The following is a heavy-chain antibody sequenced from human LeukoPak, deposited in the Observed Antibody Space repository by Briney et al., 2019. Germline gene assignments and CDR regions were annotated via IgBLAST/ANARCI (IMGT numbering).Heavy chain of an antibody. V-gene: IGHV3-21*01. D-gene: IGHD3-9*01. CDR2: ISSSSSYI. J-gene: IGHJ6*03. Sequence: GGSLRLSCAASGFTFSSYSMNWVRQAPGKGLEWVSSISSSSSYIYYADSVKGRFTISRDNAKDSLYLQMNSLRAEDTAVYHCARGGWDILTGYYARWRYYYYYMDVWGKGTTVTVSS. CDR3: ARGGWDILTGYYARWRYYYYYMDV. CDR1: GFTFSSYS.